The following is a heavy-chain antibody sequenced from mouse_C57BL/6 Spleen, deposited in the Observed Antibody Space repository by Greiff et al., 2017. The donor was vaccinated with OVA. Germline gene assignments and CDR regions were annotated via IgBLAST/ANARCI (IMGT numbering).Heavy chain of an antibody. CDR2: IRSKSSNYAT. Sequence: EVQRVESGGGLVQPKGSLKLSCAASGFTFNTYAMHWVRQAPGKGLEWVARIRSKSSNYATYYADSVKDRFTISRDDSQSMLYLQMNNLKTEDTAMYYCVRDPYYYGSSYGYFDVWGTGTTVTVSS. V-gene: IGHV10-3*01. D-gene: IGHD1-1*01. J-gene: IGHJ1*03. CDR1: GFTFNTYA. CDR3: VRDPYYYGSSYGYFDV.